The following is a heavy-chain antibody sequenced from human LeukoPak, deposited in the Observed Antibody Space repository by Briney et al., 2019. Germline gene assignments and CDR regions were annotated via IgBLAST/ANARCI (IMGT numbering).Heavy chain of an antibody. CDR3: AHYYDSSGYYYVRGGDDAFDI. CDR2: IYYSGST. D-gene: IGHD3-22*01. J-gene: IGHJ3*02. Sequence: PSETLSLTCTVSGGSISSYYWSWIRQPPGKGLEWIGYIYYSGSTNYNPSLKSRVTISVDTSKNQFSLKLSSVTAADTAVYYCAHYYDSSGYYYVRGGDDAFDIWGQGTMVTVSS. CDR1: GGSISSYY. V-gene: IGHV4-59*08.